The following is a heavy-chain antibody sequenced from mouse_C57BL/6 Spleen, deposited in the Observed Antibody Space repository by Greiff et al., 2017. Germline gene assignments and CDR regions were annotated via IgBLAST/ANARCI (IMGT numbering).Heavy chain of an antibody. D-gene: IGHD1-1*01. CDR3: ARLTTGVATDAMDY. CDR2: ILPGSGST. J-gene: IGHJ4*01. Sequence: QVQLQQSGAELMKPGASVKLSCKATGYTFTGYWIEWVKQRPGHGLEWIGEILPGSGSTNYNAKFKGKATFTADTSSNTAYMQLSSLTTEDSAIYYCARLTTGVATDAMDYWGQGTSVTVSS. CDR1: GYTFTGYW. V-gene: IGHV1-9*01.